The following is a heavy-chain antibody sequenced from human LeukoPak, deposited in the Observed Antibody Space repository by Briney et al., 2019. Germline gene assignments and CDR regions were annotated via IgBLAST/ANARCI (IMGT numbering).Heavy chain of an antibody. CDR2: IYTTRST. J-gene: IGHJ4*01. V-gene: IGHV4-61*09. CDR1: GGSINSGSYD. D-gene: IGHD1-14*01. CDR3: AISTPIYSHSRNLGGYYFDY. Sequence: MTSETLSLTCTVSGGSINSGSYDWNWIRQSAGKGLEWIAHIYTTRSTNCSPSLSSRVTISLDTSTNHFSLKLNSVTAPDTAVYYCAISTPIYSHSRNLGGYYFDYXXXXXXVXVSS.